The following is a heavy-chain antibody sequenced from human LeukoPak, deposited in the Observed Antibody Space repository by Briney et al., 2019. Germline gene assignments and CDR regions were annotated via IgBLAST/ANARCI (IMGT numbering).Heavy chain of an antibody. Sequence: SETLSLTCAVYGESFSGYYWSWIRQPPGKGLEWIGEINHSGSTNYNPSLKSRVTISVDTSKNQFSLKLSSVTAADTAVYYCALRGRTGDYWGQGTLVTVSS. CDR2: INHSGST. V-gene: IGHV4-34*01. D-gene: IGHD1-14*01. CDR1: GESFSGYY. CDR3: ALRGRTGDY. J-gene: IGHJ4*02.